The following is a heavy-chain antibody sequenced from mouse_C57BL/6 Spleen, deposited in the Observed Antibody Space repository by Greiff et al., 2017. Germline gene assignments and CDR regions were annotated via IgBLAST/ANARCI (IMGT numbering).Heavy chain of an antibody. D-gene: IGHD4-1*01. Sequence: QVQLQQSGPELVKPGASVKISCKASGYAFSSSWMNWVKQRPGKGLEWIGRIYPGDGDTNYNGKFKGKATLTADKSSSTAYMQLSSLTSEDSAVYFCARGNWGNFDYWGQGTTLTVSS. J-gene: IGHJ2*01. CDR1: GYAFSSSW. CDR2: IYPGDGDT. V-gene: IGHV1-82*01. CDR3: ARGNWGNFDY.